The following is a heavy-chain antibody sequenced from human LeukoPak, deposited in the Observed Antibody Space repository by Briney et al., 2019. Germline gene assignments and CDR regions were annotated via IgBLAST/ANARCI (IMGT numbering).Heavy chain of an antibody. Sequence: SETLSLTCAVYGGSFSGYYWSWIRQPPGKGLEWIGYIYYSGSTYYNPSLKSRVTISVDTSKNQFSLKLSSVTAADTAVYYCATDYYDSSGYFDYWGQGTLVTVSS. V-gene: IGHV4-34*09. CDR2: IYYSGST. CDR1: GGSFSGYY. CDR3: ATDYYDSSGYFDY. D-gene: IGHD3-22*01. J-gene: IGHJ4*02.